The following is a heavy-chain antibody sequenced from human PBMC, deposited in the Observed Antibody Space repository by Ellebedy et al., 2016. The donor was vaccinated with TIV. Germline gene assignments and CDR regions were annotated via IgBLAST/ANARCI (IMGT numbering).Heavy chain of an antibody. CDR1: GFTFNAYA. D-gene: IGHD5-12*01. J-gene: IGHJ4*02. CDR3: ARQRAQFGRVATVDN. V-gene: IGHV4-38-2*01. Sequence: ESLKISXAASGFTFNAYAMHWVRQAPGKGLEWVGSIFHTGSTFFNPSLKSRLTISIDTPTRKFSLFLRSVTAADTAVYYCARQRAQFGRVATVDNWGQGSLVTVSS. CDR2: IFHTGST.